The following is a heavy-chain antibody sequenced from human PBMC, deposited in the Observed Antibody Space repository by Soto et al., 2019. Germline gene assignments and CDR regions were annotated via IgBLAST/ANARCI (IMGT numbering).Heavy chain of an antibody. CDR3: ARQDIVGAFDV. D-gene: IGHD2-15*01. CDR2: ISYDGTNE. V-gene: IGHV3-30-3*01. CDR1: GFTFSTYA. J-gene: IGHJ3*01. Sequence: QVQLVESGGGVVQTCMSLRLSSAASGFTFSTYAMHWVRQAPGKGLEWVAVISYDGTNEFYADSVKGRFTISRDNSKNTLYLQIYSLRADDTAVFYCARQDIVGAFDVWGQGTMVTVSS.